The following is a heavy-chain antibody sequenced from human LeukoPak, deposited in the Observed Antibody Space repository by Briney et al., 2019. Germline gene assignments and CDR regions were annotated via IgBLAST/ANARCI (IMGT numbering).Heavy chain of an antibody. D-gene: IGHD6-25*01. Sequence: SETLSLTCTVSGGSISGSITWGWVRQPPGKGLEWIGNVHYDGRTASNPSLKSRVTMSLDTSTNQFSLKMKSVTATDTALYYCARVVTAAGLDLWGQGILVTIFS. CDR3: ARVVTAAGLDL. J-gene: IGHJ5*02. CDR1: GGSISGSIT. V-gene: IGHV4-39*07. CDR2: VHYDGRT.